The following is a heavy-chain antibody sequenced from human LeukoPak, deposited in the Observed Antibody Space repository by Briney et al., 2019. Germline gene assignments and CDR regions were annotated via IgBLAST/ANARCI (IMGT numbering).Heavy chain of an antibody. V-gene: IGHV1-8*01. CDR1: GYTFTSYD. Sequence: ASVKVSCKASGYTFTSYDINWVRQATGQGLEWMRWMNPNSGNTGYAQKFQGRVTMTRNTSISTAYMELSSLRSEDTAVYYCARVRPRSSSWVDYWGQGTLVTVSS. CDR3: ARVRPRSSSWVDY. J-gene: IGHJ4*02. D-gene: IGHD6-13*01. CDR2: MNPNSGNT.